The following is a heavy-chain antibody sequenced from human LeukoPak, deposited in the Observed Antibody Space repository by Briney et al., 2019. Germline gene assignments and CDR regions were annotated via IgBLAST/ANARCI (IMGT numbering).Heavy chain of an antibody. CDR3: VRDISGEKSFDY. J-gene: IGHJ4*02. CDR1: GFTFSYFE. Sequence: PGGSLRLSCAASGFTFSYFEMNWVRQAPGKGLEWLSYISLSGSTIYYADSVKGRFTISRDNSVNTLDLQMNSLGGEDTAMYYCVRDISGEKSFDYWGQGTLVTVSS. V-gene: IGHV3-48*03. CDR2: ISLSGSTI. D-gene: IGHD3-10*01.